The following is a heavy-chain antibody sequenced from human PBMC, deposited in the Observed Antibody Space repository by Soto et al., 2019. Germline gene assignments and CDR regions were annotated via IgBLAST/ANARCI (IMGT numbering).Heavy chain of an antibody. J-gene: IGHJ3*01. CDR1: GFTFSNSV. V-gene: IGHV3-33*01. CDR2: IWYDGNNK. Sequence: PGGSLRLSCAASGFTFSNSVMHWVRQAPGKGLEWVAVIWYDGNNKFYADSVKGRFTISRDNSRNMLYLQMNSLRADDTALYYCASRIAAARPFDVWGQGTMVTVSS. D-gene: IGHD6-13*01. CDR3: ASRIAAARPFDV.